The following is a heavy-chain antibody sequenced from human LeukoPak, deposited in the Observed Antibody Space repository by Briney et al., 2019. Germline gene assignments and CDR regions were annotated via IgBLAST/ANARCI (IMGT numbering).Heavy chain of an antibody. Sequence: PGGSLRLSCTASGFTFGDYAMSWFRQAPGKGLEWVGFIRSKAYGGTTEYAASVKGRFTISRDDSKSIAYLQMNSLKTEDTAVYYCARDRRVYCSGGSCYFDYWGQGTLVTVSS. V-gene: IGHV3-49*03. CDR1: GFTFGDYA. J-gene: IGHJ4*02. CDR2: IRSKAYGGTT. CDR3: ARDRRVYCSGGSCYFDY. D-gene: IGHD2-15*01.